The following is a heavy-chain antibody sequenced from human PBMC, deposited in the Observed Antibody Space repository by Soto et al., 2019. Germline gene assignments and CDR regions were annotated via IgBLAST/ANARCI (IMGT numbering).Heavy chain of an antibody. CDR3: ARATRGYSYGLFDY. CDR2: MNPNSGNT. V-gene: IGHV1-8*01. CDR1: GYTFTNYD. J-gene: IGHJ4*02. Sequence: ASVKVSCKASGYTFTNYDINWVRQATGQGLEWMGWMNPNSGNTGYAQKFQGRVTMTRNTSISTAYMELSSLRSEDTAVYYCARATRGYSYGLFDYWGQGTLVTVSS. D-gene: IGHD5-18*01.